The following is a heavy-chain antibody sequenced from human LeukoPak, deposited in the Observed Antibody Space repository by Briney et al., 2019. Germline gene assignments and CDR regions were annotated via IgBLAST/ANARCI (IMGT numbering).Heavy chain of an antibody. CDR1: GFTFRRSG. D-gene: IGHD2-2*01. J-gene: IGHJ4*02. CDR2: FSGGDGST. V-gene: IGHV3-23*01. CDR3: TKWNGYADY. Sequence: PGGSLRLSCAASGFTFRRSGVTWVRQASGKGLEWVSGFSGGDGSTHYADSVKGRFTISRDYSENTAFLQMNSLRAEDTAVYYCTKWNGYADYWGQGTLVTVSS.